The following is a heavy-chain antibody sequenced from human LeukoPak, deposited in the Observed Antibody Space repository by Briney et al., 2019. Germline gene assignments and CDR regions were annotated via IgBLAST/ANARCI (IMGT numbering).Heavy chain of an antibody. CDR1: GYTFTGYY. V-gene: IGHV1-2*02. D-gene: IGHD4-23*01. CDR3: ARSNYGGQGAGDNWFDP. CDR2: IDPNIGVT. Sequence: ASVKVSCKASGYTFTGYYMHWVRQAPGQGLEWMGWIDPNIGVTNYAQKFQGRVTMTRDTSFSTAYMDLSSLTSDDTAVYYCARSNYGGQGAGDNWFDPWGQGTLVTVSS. J-gene: IGHJ5*02.